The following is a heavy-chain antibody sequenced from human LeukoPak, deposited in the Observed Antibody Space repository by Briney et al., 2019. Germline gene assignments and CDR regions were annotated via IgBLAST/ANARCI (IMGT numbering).Heavy chain of an antibody. J-gene: IGHJ4*02. CDR1: GFTFGDYA. CDR2: IRSKTYGGTT. Sequence: PGGSLRLSCTASGFTFGDYAMSWFRQAPGKGLEWVGFIRSKTYGGTTEYAASVKGRFTISRDDSKSIAYLQMNSLKTEDTAVYYCSRDSRGDPAAKYFDYWGQGTLVTVSS. CDR3: SRDSRGDPAAKYFDY. D-gene: IGHD2-2*01. V-gene: IGHV3-49*03.